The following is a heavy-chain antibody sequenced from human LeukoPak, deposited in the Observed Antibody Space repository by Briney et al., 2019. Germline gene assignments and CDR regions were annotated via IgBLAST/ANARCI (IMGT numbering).Heavy chain of an antibody. V-gene: IGHV5-51*01. D-gene: IGHD3-22*01. J-gene: IGHJ3*02. CDR3: ARQYYDSSGYYPDAFDI. Sequence: GESLKISCKGSGYSFTSYWIGWVRQMPGKGLEWMGIIYPGDSDTRYSPSFQDQVTISADKSISTAYLQWSSLKASDTAMYYCARQYYDSSGYYPDAFDIWGQGTMVTVSS. CDR2: IYPGDSDT. CDR1: GYSFTSYW.